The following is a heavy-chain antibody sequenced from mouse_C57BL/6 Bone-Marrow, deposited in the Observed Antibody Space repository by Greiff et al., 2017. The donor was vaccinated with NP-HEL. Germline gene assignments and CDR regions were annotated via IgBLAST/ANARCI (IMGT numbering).Heavy chain of an antibody. CDR1: GYTFTSYG. V-gene: IGHV1-81*01. Sequence: VHLVESGAELARPGASVKLSCKASGYTFTSYGISWVKQRTGQGLEWIGEIYPRSGNTYYNEKFKGKATLTADKSSSTAYMELRSLTSEDSAVYFCARDSSGWAYYAMDYWGQGTSVTVSS. CDR2: IYPRSGNT. J-gene: IGHJ4*01. CDR3: ARDSSGWAYYAMDY. D-gene: IGHD3-2*02.